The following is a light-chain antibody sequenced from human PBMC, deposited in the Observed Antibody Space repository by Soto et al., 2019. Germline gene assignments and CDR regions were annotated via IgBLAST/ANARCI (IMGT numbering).Light chain of an antibody. Sequence: EIVLTQSPGTLSLSPGERATISCRASQSIYINSLAWYQHKRGQAPRLLIYAATVRATAVPDRFNGSGSGTDFDLTISRLEPEDSAMYYCQQYGDSPFAFGPGTKLDV. V-gene: IGKV3-20*01. J-gene: IGKJ3*01. CDR1: QSIYINS. CDR2: AAT. CDR3: QQYGDSPFA.